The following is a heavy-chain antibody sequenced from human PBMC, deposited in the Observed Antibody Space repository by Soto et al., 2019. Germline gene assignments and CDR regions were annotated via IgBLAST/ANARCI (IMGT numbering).Heavy chain of an antibody. J-gene: IGHJ3*02. Sequence: QPGGSLRLSCAASGFTFSTYAMAWVRQAPGKGLEWVSGVSASGLNTDYADPVKGRFYISRDNSKNTVSLHMNSLRAEDTALYYCARGEAWTDEAFDIWGQGTMVTVSS. V-gene: IGHV3-23*01. CDR2: VSASGLNT. D-gene: IGHD5-12*01. CDR3: ARGEAWTDEAFDI. CDR1: GFTFSTYA.